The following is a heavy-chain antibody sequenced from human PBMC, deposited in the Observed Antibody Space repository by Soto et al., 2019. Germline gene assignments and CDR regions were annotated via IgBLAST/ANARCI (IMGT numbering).Heavy chain of an antibody. CDR2: MNSDGSNT. CDR1: GFTFSNYW. J-gene: IGHJ4*02. D-gene: IGHD1-26*01. Sequence: EVQLVESGGALVQPGGSLRLSCAASGFTFSNYWMHWVRQAPGKGLVWISRMNSDGSNTVYADAVKGRFTISRDKAKNTLYLQMNSLRVEDRAVYYCATSKVGVSNGPTTYWGQGPLVTVSS. CDR3: ATSKVGVSNGPTTY. V-gene: IGHV3-74*01.